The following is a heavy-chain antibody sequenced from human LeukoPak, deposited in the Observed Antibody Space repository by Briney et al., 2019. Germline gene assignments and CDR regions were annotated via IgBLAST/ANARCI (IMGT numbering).Heavy chain of an antibody. CDR2: INPNSGGT. D-gene: IGHD3-22*01. CDR3: ARGRGYDSTLGY. Sequence: ASVKVSCKASGYTFTGYYMHWVRQAPGQGLEWMGWINPNSGGTNYAQKFQGRVTMTRDTSISTAYMELSSLRSEDTAVYYCARGRGYDSTLGYWGQGTLVTVSS. V-gene: IGHV1-2*02. CDR1: GYTFTGYY. J-gene: IGHJ4*02.